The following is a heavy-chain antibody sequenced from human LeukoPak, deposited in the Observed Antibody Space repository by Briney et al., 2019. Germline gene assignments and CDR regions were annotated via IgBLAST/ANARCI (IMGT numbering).Heavy chain of an antibody. V-gene: IGHV3-33*06. D-gene: IGHD3-10*01. CDR2: IWNDGSNK. J-gene: IGHJ4*02. Sequence: GKSLRLSCAASGFTFSTYGMHWVRQAPGKGLEWVAIIWNDGSNKYYADSVKGRFTVSRDNSKNTLYLQVNSLRAEDTAVYYCAKGDSPYYYGSGYLPFDYWGQGTLVTVSS. CDR3: AKGDSPYYYGSGYLPFDY. CDR1: GFTFSTYG.